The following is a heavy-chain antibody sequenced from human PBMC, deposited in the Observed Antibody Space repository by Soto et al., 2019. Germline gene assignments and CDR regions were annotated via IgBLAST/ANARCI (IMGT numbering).Heavy chain of an antibody. CDR2: IWYDARKT. V-gene: IGHV3-33*01. D-gene: IGHD3-3*01. CDR3: ARDASGIEGVGGAFDV. J-gene: IGHJ3*01. Sequence: QVYLVESGGGVVQPGTSLRLSCAASGFTYSHYAMQWARQAPGKGLEWVAIIWYDARKTYDADSVKGRFTISSDNSKNTLDLQMSSLRVEAMAMYYCARDASGIEGVGGAFDVWGQGTMVTVSS. CDR1: GFTYSHYA.